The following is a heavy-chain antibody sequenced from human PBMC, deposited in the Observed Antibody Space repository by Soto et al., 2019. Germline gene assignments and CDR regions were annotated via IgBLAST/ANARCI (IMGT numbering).Heavy chain of an antibody. Sequence: PGGSLRLSCAASGFTFSSYAMSWVRQAPGKGLEWVSAISGSGGSTYYADSVKGRFTISRDNSKNTLYLQMNSLRAEDTAVYYCATSRPIGYCSGGSCLPPRHYYYYYMDVWGKGTTVTVSS. V-gene: IGHV3-23*01. CDR1: GFTFSSYA. CDR2: ISGSGGST. J-gene: IGHJ6*03. D-gene: IGHD2-15*01. CDR3: ATSRPIGYCSGGSCLPPRHYYYYYMDV.